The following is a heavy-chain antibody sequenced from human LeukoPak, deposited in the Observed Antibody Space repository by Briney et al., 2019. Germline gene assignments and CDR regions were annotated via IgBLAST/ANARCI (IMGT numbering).Heavy chain of an antibody. D-gene: IGHD4-17*01. J-gene: IGHJ5*02. CDR1: GYTFSSYA. V-gene: IGHV1-3*01. Sequence: ASVKVSCKASGYTFSSYAIHWVRQAPGQSLEWMGWINAGNGNTKYSQKFQGRVTITRDTSANTAYMELSSLGSEDMAVYYCARGPTTTVTKSWFDPWGQGTLVTVSS. CDR3: ARGPTTTVTKSWFDP. CDR2: INAGNGNT.